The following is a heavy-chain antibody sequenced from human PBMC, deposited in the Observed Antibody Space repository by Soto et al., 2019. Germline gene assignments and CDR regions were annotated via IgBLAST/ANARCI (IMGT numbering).Heavy chain of an antibody. Sequence: QEQLVQSGAEVKKPGSSMKVSCKASGGIFSSFAISWVRQAPGQGLEWMGGIIPVFGTTNYAQKFQDRATITADESTNTAYMELSSLRSEDTAMYYCAMGGSPYVWFNEYWGQGTLVTVSS. D-gene: IGHD3-16*01. CDR1: GGIFSSFA. CDR3: AMGGSPYVWFNEY. CDR2: IIPVFGTT. J-gene: IGHJ4*02. V-gene: IGHV1-69*01.